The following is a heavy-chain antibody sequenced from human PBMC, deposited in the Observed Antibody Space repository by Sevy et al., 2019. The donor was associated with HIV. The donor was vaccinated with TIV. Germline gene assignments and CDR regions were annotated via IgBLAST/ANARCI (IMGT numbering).Heavy chain of an antibody. CDR3: ARDAGGGTTNSGLDV. Sequence: ASVKVSCKASGYTFTDEYLHWVRQAPGQGLEWIGRIFPNSGVTKSAQRFRGRVTMTRDTSISTAYMELSGLRSDDTAVYYCARDAGGGTTNSGLDVWGQGTTATVSS. D-gene: IGHD1-7*01. CDR2: IFPNSGVT. CDR1: GYTFTDEY. J-gene: IGHJ6*02. V-gene: IGHV1-2*06.